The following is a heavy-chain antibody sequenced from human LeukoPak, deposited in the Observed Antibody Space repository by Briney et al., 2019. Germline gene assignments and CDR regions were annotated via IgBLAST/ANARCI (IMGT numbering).Heavy chain of an antibody. V-gene: IGHV4-4*07. Sequence: PSETLSLTCTVSGGSISSYYWSWIRQPAGKGLEWIGRIYTSGNTNYNPSLKSRVTISVDTSKNQFSLKLSSVTAADTAVYYCARDKALETYYYGSGSRYFDYWGQGTLVTVSS. CDR1: GGSISSYY. J-gene: IGHJ4*02. D-gene: IGHD3-10*01. CDR3: ARDKALETYYYGSGSRYFDY. CDR2: IYTSGNT.